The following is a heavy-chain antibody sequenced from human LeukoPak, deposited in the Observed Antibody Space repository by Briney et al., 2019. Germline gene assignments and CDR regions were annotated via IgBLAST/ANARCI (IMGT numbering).Heavy chain of an antibody. V-gene: IGHV3-48*01. J-gene: IGHJ4*02. D-gene: IGHD3-10*01. Sequence: GGSLRLSCAASGFTFSSYSMNWVRQAPGKGLEWVSYISSSSSTIYYADSVKGRFTISRDNAKNSLYLQMNSLRAEDTAVYYCATTLTYYYGSGSHSPFDYWGQGTLVTVSS. CDR3: ATTLTYYYGSGSHSPFDY. CDR1: GFTFSSYS. CDR2: ISSSSSTI.